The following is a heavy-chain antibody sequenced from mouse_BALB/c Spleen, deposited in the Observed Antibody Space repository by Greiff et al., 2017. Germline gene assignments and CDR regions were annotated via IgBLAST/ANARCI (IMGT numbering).Heavy chain of an antibody. CDR3: ARLTYGSSFYFDY. J-gene: IGHJ2*01. V-gene: IGHV5-17*02. CDR1: GFTFSSFG. D-gene: IGHD1-1*01. CDR2: ISSGSSTI. Sequence: EVQVVESGGGLVQPGGSRKLSCAASGFTFSSFGMHWVRQAPEKGLEWVAYISSGSSTIYYADTVKGRFTISRDNPKNTLFLQMTSLRSEDTAMYYCARLTYGSSFYFDYWGQGTTLTVSS.